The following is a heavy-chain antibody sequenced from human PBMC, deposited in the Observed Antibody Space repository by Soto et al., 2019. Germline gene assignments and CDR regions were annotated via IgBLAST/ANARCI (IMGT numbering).Heavy chain of an antibody. J-gene: IGHJ4*02. CDR2: IHSRGRT. D-gene: IGHD2-21*02. V-gene: IGHV4-31*02. Sequence: SETLSLTXTVSGDSVSSGSNYWTWIRHHPGKGLEWIGFIHSRGRTYYNPSLKGRITISIDTSKNLFSLKVTSLTAADTAVYYCARDRCSGGDCYLGCWGQGTPITSPQ. CDR1: GDSVSSGSNY. CDR3: ARDRCSGGDCYLGC.